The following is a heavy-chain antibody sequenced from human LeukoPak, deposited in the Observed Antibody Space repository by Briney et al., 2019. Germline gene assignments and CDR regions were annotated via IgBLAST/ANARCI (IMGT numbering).Heavy chain of an antibody. CDR2: IYPGDSDT. J-gene: IGHJ4*02. CDR1: GFTFSNYA. CDR3: ARGRDTAMIQYYFDY. Sequence: GGSLRLSCAASGFTFSNYALTWVRQMPGKGLEWMGIIYPGDSDTRYGPSFQGQVTISADKSISTAHLQWSSLKASDTAMYYCARGRDTAMIQYYFDYWGQGTLVTVSS. V-gene: IGHV5-51*01. D-gene: IGHD5-18*01.